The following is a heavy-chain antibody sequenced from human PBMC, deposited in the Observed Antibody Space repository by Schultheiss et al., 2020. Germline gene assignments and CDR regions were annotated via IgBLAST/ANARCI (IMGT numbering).Heavy chain of an antibody. CDR3: AAVPSSDLEWLLLDYYYYGMDV. Sequence: SVKVSCKASGFTFTSSAMQWVRQARGQRLEWIGWIVVGSGNTNYAQKFQERVTITRDMSTSTAYMELSSLRSEDTAVYYCAAVPSSDLEWLLLDYYYYGMDVWGQGTTVTVSS. CDR2: IVVGSGNT. J-gene: IGHJ6*02. D-gene: IGHD3-3*01. CDR1: GFTFTSSA. V-gene: IGHV1-58*02.